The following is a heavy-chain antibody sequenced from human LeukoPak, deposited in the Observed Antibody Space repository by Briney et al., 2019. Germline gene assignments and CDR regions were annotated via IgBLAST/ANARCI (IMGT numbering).Heavy chain of an antibody. CDR3: ARNQQLGGHSYYYYGMDV. Sequence: QTGGSLRLSCVGSGFISIAYALTWARQAPGKGLEWVSGISGGGVTTYYADSVKGRFTISRDDSKNTLYLQMNSLRADDTAIYYCARNQQLGGHSYYYYGMDVWGQGTTVTVSS. D-gene: IGHD3-16*01. CDR1: GFISIAYA. J-gene: IGHJ6*02. CDR2: ISGGGVTT. V-gene: IGHV3-23*01.